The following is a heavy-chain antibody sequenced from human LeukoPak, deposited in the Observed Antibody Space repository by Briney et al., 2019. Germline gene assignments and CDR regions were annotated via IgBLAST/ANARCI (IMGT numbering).Heavy chain of an antibody. CDR1: GFTFSSYA. CDR2: ISGSGGST. CDR3: AKVLPFTMIVVVISFFDY. V-gene: IGHV3-23*01. D-gene: IGHD3-22*01. J-gene: IGHJ4*02. Sequence: GGSLRLSCAASGFTFSSYAMSWVRQAPGKGLEWVSAISGSGGSTYYADSAKGRFTISRDNSKNTLYLQMNSLRAEDTAVYYCAKVLPFTMIVVVISFFDYWGQGTLVTVSS.